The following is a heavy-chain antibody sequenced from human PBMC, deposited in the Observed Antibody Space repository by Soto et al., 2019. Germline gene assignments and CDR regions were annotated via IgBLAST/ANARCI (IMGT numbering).Heavy chain of an antibody. CDR1: VFSSRSYC. CDR2: IKQDGSEK. J-gene: IGHJ6*01. Sequence: PWLSXRLSGSSSVFSSRSYCISWFRHAPGKGREFVANIKQDGSEKFYVDSVKGRFTISRDNPKNSLYLQMNSLRAEDTAVYYCTRRKDTGYCTGSRCQGMEVRGQRTTV. CDR3: TRRKDTGYCTGSRCQGMEV. V-gene: IGHV3-7*03. D-gene: IGHD2-15*01.